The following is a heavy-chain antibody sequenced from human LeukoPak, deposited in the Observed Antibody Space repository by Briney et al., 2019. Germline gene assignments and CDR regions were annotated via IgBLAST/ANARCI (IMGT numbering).Heavy chain of an antibody. CDR1: GGSISSYY. V-gene: IGHV4-59*01. D-gene: IGHD3-22*01. Sequence: PSETLSLTCTVSGGSISSYYWSWIRQPPGKGLEWIGYIYYSGSTNYNPSLKSRATISVDTSKNQFSLKLSSVTAADTAVYYCARGGPSYDSSGYYYWGQGTLVTVSS. CDR2: IYYSGST. J-gene: IGHJ4*02. CDR3: ARGGPSYDSSGYYY.